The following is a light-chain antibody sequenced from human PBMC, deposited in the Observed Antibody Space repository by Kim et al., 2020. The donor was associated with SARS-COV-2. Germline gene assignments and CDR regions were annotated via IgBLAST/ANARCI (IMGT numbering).Light chain of an antibody. CDR2: EAS. CDR3: QQYTTYSWT. J-gene: IGKJ1*01. Sequence: ASVGDRVTTTCRASQSINSWLAWHQHKPGKAPKLLIYEASSLQSGVPSRFSGGGSGTEFTLTISSLQPDDFATYFCQQYTTYSWTFGQGTKVDIK. V-gene: IGKV1-5*03. CDR1: QSINSW.